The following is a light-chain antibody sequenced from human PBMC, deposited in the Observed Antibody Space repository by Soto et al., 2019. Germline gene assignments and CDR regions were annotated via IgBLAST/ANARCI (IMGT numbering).Light chain of an antibody. CDR2: DVS. J-gene: IGLJ1*01. CDR3: SSYADSSARDYV. CDR1: SSDIGAYDY. V-gene: IGLV2-14*03. Sequence: QYALTQPASVCGSPGQSITISCTGTSSDIGAYDYVSWYQQHPGGVPKLLIFDVSSRPSGVSSRFSGSKSGNTASLTISGLQADDESDYYCSSYADSSARDYVFGGGTKVTVL.